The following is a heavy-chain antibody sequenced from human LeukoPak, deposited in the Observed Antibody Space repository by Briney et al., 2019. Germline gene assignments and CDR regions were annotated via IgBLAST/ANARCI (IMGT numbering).Heavy chain of an antibody. V-gene: IGHV4-39*07. CDR3: ARTEGGYSYGYFDY. D-gene: IGHD5-18*01. CDR2: IYYSGST. Sequence: SETLSLTCTVSGGSISSSSYYWGWIRQPPGKGLEWIGSIYYSGSTYYNPSLKSRVTISVDTSKNQFSLKPSSVTAADTAVYYCARTEGGYSYGYFDYWGQGTLVTVSS. J-gene: IGHJ4*02. CDR1: GGSISSSSYY.